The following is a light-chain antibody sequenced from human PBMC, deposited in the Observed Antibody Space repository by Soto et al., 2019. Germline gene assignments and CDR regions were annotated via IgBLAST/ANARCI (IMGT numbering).Light chain of an antibody. CDR3: QQYGSSPPHT. CDR2: AAS. V-gene: IGKV3-20*01. Sequence: EIVLTQSPDTLSLSPGERATLSCRASRSFASSYLAWYQQKPGQAPRLLIYAASSRATGVPDRFSGSGSGTDFTLTISRLESEDSAVYYCQQYGSSPPHTFGQGTRLEIK. J-gene: IGKJ5*01. CDR1: RSFASSY.